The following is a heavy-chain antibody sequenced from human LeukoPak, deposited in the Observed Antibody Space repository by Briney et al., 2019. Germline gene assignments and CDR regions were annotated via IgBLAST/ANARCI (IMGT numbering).Heavy chain of an antibody. CDR1: GGSISSYY. J-gene: IGHJ4*02. V-gene: IGHV4-59*01. Sequence: SETLSLTCTVSGGSISSYYWSWIRQPPGKGLGWIGYIYYSGSTNYNPSLKSRVTISVDTSKNQLSLKLSSVTAADTAVYYCARSSGWYSYWGQGTLVTVSS. D-gene: IGHD6-19*01. CDR2: IYYSGST. CDR3: ARSSGWYSY.